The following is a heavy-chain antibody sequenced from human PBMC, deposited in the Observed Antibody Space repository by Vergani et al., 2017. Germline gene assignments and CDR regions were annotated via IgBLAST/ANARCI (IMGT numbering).Heavy chain of an antibody. CDR3: ARLRRDGYNYFYYYGMDV. Sequence: VQLVQSGAEVKKPGESLKISCKGSGYSFTSYWIGWVRQMPGKGLEWMGIIYPGDSDTRYSPSFQGQVTISADKSISTAYLQWSSLKASDTAMYYCARLRRDGYNYFYYYGMDVWGQGTTVTVSS. J-gene: IGHJ6*02. CDR1: GYSFTSYW. V-gene: IGHV5-51*01. D-gene: IGHD5-24*01. CDR2: IYPGDSDT.